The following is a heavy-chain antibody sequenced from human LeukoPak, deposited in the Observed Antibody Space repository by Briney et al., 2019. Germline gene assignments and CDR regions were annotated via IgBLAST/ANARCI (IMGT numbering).Heavy chain of an antibody. V-gene: IGHV4-30-2*01. CDR1: GGSISSGGYY. CDR2: IYHSGST. CDR3: AIMGQQLATGGFDY. Sequence: PSETLSLTCTVSGGSISSGGYYWSWIRQPPGKGLEWIGYIYHSGSTYYNPSLKSRVTISVDRSKNQFSLKLSSVTAADTAVYYCAIMGQQLATGGFDYWGQGTLVTVSS. J-gene: IGHJ4*02. D-gene: IGHD6-13*01.